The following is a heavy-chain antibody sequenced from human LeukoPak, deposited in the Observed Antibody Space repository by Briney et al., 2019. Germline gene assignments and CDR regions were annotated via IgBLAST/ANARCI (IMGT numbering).Heavy chain of an antibody. Sequence: KSSETLSLTCAVSGGSISSGGYSWSWIRQPPGKGLEWIGYIYHSGSTYYNPSLKSRVTISVDRSKNQFSLKLSSVTAADTAVYYCARRYSSGWYWRYWGQGTLVTVSS. J-gene: IGHJ4*02. CDR2: IYHSGST. CDR3: ARRYSSGWYWRY. V-gene: IGHV4-30-2*01. CDR1: GGSISSGGYS. D-gene: IGHD6-19*01.